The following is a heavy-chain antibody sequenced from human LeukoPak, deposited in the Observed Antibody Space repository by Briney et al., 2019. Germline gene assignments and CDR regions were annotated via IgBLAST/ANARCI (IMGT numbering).Heavy chain of an antibody. CDR3: AKDYYDSSGLSGYFDY. V-gene: IGHV3-23*01. Sequence: GGSLRLSCAASGFTFSSYWMHWVRQAPGKGLEWVSAISGSGGSTYYADSVKGRFTISRDNSKNTLYLQMNSLRAEDTAVYYCAKDYYDSSGLSGYFDYWGQGTLVTVSS. D-gene: IGHD3-22*01. CDR1: GFTFSSYW. CDR2: ISGSGGST. J-gene: IGHJ4*02.